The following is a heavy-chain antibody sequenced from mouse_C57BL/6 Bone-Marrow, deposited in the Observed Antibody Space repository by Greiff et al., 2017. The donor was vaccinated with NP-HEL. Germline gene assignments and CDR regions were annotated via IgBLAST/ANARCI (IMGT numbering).Heavy chain of an antibody. D-gene: IGHD1-3*01. J-gene: IGHJ4*01. Sequence: DVQLQESGPGLVKPSQSLSLTCSVTGYSITSGYYWNWIRQFPGNKLEWMGYISYDGSNNYNPSLKNRISITRDTSKNQFFLKLNSVTTEDTATYYCVRGGALAMDYWGQGTSVTVSS. CDR1: GYSITSGYY. V-gene: IGHV3-6*01. CDR2: ISYDGSN. CDR3: VRGGALAMDY.